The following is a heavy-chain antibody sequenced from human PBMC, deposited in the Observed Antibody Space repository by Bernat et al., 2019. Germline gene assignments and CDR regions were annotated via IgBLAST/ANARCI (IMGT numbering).Heavy chain of an antibody. CDR3: ARDIIWSGMDV. V-gene: IGHV3-53*01. Sequence: EVQLVESGGGLIQPGGSLRLSCAASGFTVSSNYMSWFRQAPGKGLEWVSVIYSGGSTYYADSVKGRFTISRDNTKNTLYLQMNSLRAEDSAVYYCARDIIWSGMDVWGQGTTVTVSS. CDR1: GFTVSSNY. D-gene: IGHD2-8*02. J-gene: IGHJ6*02. CDR2: IYSGGST.